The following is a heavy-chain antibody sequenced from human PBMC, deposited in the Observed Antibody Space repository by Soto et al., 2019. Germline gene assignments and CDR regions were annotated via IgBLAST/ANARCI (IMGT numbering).Heavy chain of an antibody. V-gene: IGHV1-2*02. J-gene: IGHJ3*02. Sequence: QVQLVQSGAEVKKPGASVKVSCKASGFNVDYLHWVRQAPGQGLEWIGRINPNSGFTKYAQQFQGRVTMNRDPSITTAFMDLGSLDLDDTAVYCGAMERQLNSPSAGFDIWGQGTMVTVSS. CDR1: GFNVDY. CDR3: AMERQLNSPSAGFDI. CDR2: INPNSGFT. D-gene: IGHD1-1*01.